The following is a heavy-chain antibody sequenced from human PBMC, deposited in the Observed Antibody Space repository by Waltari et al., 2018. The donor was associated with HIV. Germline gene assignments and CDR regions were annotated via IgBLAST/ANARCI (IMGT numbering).Heavy chain of an antibody. Sequence: QLKLVQSGAEVKKPGASGKVSCEASGYTFTGHCMHWVRQAPGQGLEWMGRINPNSGGTNYAQKFQGRVTMTRDTSISTAYMELSRLRSDDTAVYYCARPSSGGAFDIWGQGTMVTVSS. V-gene: IGHV1-2*06. CDR1: GYTFTGHC. CDR3: ARPSSGGAFDI. CDR2: INPNSGGT. D-gene: IGHD2-15*01. J-gene: IGHJ3*02.